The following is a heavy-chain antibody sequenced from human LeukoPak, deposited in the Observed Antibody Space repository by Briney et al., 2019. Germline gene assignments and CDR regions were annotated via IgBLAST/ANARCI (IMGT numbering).Heavy chain of an antibody. V-gene: IGHV1-46*03. CDR2: INPSGGRT. CDR1: GYSFTSYY. Sequence: ASVKVSCKASGYSFTSYYIHWVRQAPGQGLEWMGIINPSGGRTTYAQKFQGRVTMTRDTSTSTLYMKLSSLRSDDTAVYYCTRGLGSGGYYIWGQGTLVTVSS. CDR3: TRGLGSGGYYI. D-gene: IGHD3-22*01. J-gene: IGHJ4*02.